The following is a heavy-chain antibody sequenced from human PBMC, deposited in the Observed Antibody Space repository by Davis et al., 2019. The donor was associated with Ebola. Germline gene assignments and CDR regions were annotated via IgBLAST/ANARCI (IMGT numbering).Heavy chain of an antibody. CDR3: ATLGMMQVGATRAFDY. V-gene: IGHV3-30*03. Sequence: GESLKISCAASGFTFSSYAMHWVRQAPGKGLEWVAVISYDGSNKYYADSVKGRFTISRDNSKNTLYLQMNSLRAEDTAVYYCATLGMMQVGATRAFDYWGQGTLVTVSS. D-gene: IGHD1-26*01. J-gene: IGHJ4*02. CDR1: GFTFSSYA. CDR2: ISYDGSNK.